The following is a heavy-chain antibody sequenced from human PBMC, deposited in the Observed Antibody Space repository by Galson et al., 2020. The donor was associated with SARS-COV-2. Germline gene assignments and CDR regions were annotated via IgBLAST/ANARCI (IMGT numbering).Heavy chain of an antibody. D-gene: IGHD4-17*01. CDR2: VGYSGST. V-gene: IGHV4-59*08. CDR3: ARMNYGGNPRPFWYFD. J-gene: IGHJ2*01. Sequence: ETSETLSLTCTVSSGSISSYYWSWIRQPPGKGLEWIGHVGYSGSTSYNPSLKSRVTISIDTSKNQFSLKMSSVTAADTAVYYCARMNYGGNPRPFWYFD. CDR1: SGSISSYY.